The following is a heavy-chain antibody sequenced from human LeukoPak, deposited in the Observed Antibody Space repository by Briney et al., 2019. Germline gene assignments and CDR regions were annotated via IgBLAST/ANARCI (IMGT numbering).Heavy chain of an antibody. CDR3: ARVEMATIKGYFDY. CDR2: INHSGST. Sequence: SSETLSLTCAVYGGSFSGYYWSWIRQPPGKGLEWIGEINHSGSTNYNPSLKSRVTISVDTSKNQFSLKLSSVTAADTAVYYCARVEMATIKGYFDYWGQGTLVTVSS. D-gene: IGHD5-24*01. V-gene: IGHV4-34*01. CDR1: GGSFSGYY. J-gene: IGHJ4*02.